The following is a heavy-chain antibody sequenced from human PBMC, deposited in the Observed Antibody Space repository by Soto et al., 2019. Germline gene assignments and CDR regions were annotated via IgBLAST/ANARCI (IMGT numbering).Heavy chain of an antibody. J-gene: IGHJ4*02. D-gene: IGHD2-2*01. CDR1: GFTFSSYG. V-gene: IGHV3-33*01. CDR3: ARARRTSHRDPSDY. Sequence: QVQLVESGGGVVQPGRSLRLSCAASGFTFSSYGMHWVRQAPGKGLEWVAVIWYDGSNKYYADSVKGRFTISRDNSKNTLYLQMNSLRAEDTAVYYCARARRTSHRDPSDYWGQGTLVTVSS. CDR2: IWYDGSNK.